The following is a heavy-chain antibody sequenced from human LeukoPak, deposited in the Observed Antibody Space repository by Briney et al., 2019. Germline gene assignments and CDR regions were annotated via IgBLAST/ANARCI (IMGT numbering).Heavy chain of an antibody. J-gene: IGHJ6*02. D-gene: IGHD3-9*01. CDR2: TYYRSKWYN. CDR1: GDSVSSNNAA. V-gene: IGHV6-1*01. CDR3: ARYGYDILTGDYYYYGMDV. Sequence: SQTLSLTCAVSGDSVSSNNAAWNWLRQYPSRGLEWLGRTYYRSKWYNDYALSVKSRIIINPDTSKNQFSLQLNSVTPEDTAVYYCARYGYDILTGDYYYYGMDVWGQGTTVTVSS.